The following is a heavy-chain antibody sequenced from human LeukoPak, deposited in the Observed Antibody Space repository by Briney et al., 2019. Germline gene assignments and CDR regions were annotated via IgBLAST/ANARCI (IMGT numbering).Heavy chain of an antibody. V-gene: IGHV3-30*04. CDR3: VSQTGTTPR. J-gene: IGHJ4*02. CDR2: ISHDGSNK. D-gene: IGHD1-7*01. Sequence: PGGSLRLSCAASGFTFSSYAMHWVRQAPGKGLEWVAVISHDGSNKYYADSVKGRFSISRDNSKNTLYLQMNSLRVEDTAVYYCVSQTGTTPRWGQGTLVTVSS. CDR1: GFTFSSYA.